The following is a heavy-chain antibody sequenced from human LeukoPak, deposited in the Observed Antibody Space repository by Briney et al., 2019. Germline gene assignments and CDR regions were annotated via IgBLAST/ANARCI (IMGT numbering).Heavy chain of an antibody. CDR2: IYYSGST. CDR3: AKGYSSPAPYYYYYMDV. J-gene: IGHJ6*03. D-gene: IGHD6-13*01. CDR1: GGSISSYY. Sequence: SETLSLTCTVSGGSISSYYWSWIRQPPGKGLEWIRYIYYSGSTNYNPSLKSRVTISVDTSKNQFSLKLSSVTAADTAVYYCAKGYSSPAPYYYYYMDVWGKGTTVTVSS. V-gene: IGHV4-59*01.